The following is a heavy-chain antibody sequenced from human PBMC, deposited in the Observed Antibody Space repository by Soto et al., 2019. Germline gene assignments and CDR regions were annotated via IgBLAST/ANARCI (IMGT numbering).Heavy chain of an antibody. J-gene: IGHJ4*02. Sequence: QVQLQESGPGLVNPSGTLSLTCAVSGASINRDNWWTWVRQPPGKGLEWIGDIYHTGTTNYDSSLKRRATISIDESKNHFSLLLNYVTAADTAVYYCAGSVHFWGQGTLVAVSS. CDR3: AGSVHF. D-gene: IGHD3-10*01. CDR2: IYHTGTT. CDR1: GASINRDNW. V-gene: IGHV4-4*02.